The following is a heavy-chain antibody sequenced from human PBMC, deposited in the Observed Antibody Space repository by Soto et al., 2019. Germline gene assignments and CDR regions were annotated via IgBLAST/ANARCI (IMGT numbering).Heavy chain of an antibody. CDR1: GFTFSSYG. D-gene: IGHD3-3*01. V-gene: IGHV3-23*01. J-gene: IGHJ4*02. CDR3: AKARITDFWSGYSAVDY. CDR2: ISGSGGST. Sequence: GGSLRLSCAASGFTFSSYGMHWVRQAPGKGLEWVSAISGSGGSTYYADSVKGRFTISRDNSKNTLYLQMNSLRAEDTAVYYCAKARITDFWSGYSAVDYWGQGTLVTVSS.